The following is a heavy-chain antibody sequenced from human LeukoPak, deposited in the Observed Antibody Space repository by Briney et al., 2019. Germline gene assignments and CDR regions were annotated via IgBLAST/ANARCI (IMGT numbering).Heavy chain of an antibody. CDR1: GYTFTSYY. D-gene: IGHD1-26*01. Sequence: ASVKVSCKASGYTFTSYYMHWVRQAPGQGLEWMGIINPSGGSTSYAQKFQGRVTITRNTSISTAYMELSSLRSEDTAVYYCARKASGTYYDFDYWGQGTLVTVSS. V-gene: IGHV1-46*01. CDR2: INPSGGST. J-gene: IGHJ4*02. CDR3: ARKASGTYYDFDY.